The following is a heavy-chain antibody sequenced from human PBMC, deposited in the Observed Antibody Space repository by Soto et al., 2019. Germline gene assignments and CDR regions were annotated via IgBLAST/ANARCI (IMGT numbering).Heavy chain of an antibody. CDR2: INAGNGNT. CDR3: VRDGLGGNSERYFNP. J-gene: IGHJ5*02. V-gene: IGHV1-3*01. D-gene: IGHD2-21*01. CDR1: GYTFTSYA. Sequence: GASVKVSCKASGYTFTSYAMHWVRQAPGQRLEWMGWINAGNGNTKYSQKFQGRVTMTSDTSTSTVHMELSSVTFEDTAVYYCVRDGLGGNSERYFNPWGQGTLVTVSS.